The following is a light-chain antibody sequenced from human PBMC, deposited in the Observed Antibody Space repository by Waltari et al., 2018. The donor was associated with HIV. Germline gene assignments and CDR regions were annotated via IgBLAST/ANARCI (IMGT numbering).Light chain of an antibody. CDR2: EDS. Sequence: SYELTQPPSVSVSPGQTARSTCAGAALPKKYAYWYQQKSGQATVLVIYEDSKRPSGIPERFSGSSSGTMATLTISGAQVEDEADYYCYSTDSSGNHRVFGGGTKLTVL. CDR1: ALPKKY. V-gene: IGLV3-10*01. J-gene: IGLJ2*01. CDR3: YSTDSSGNHRV.